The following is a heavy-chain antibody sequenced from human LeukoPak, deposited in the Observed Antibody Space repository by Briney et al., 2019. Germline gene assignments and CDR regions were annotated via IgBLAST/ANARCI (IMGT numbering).Heavy chain of an antibody. CDR2: INPNSGGT. Sequence: GASAKVSCKASGYTFTGYYMHWVRQAPGQGLEWMGRINPNSGGTNYAQKFQGRVTMTRDTSISTAYMELSRLRSDDTAVYYCARDSRRITMIVVVPPDYWGQGTLVTVSS. D-gene: IGHD3-22*01. CDR3: ARDSRRITMIVVVPPDY. J-gene: IGHJ4*02. V-gene: IGHV1-2*06. CDR1: GYTFTGYY.